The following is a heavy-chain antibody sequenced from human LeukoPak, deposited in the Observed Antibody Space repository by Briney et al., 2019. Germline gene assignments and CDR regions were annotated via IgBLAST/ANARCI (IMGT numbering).Heavy chain of an antibody. CDR2: ISSNGGST. J-gene: IGHJ4*02. D-gene: IGHD4-23*01. CDR1: GFTFSSYA. V-gene: IGHV3-64*01. Sequence: PGGSLRLSCAASGFTFSSYAMHWVRQAPGKGLEYVSAISSNGGSTYYANSVKGRFTISRDNSKNTLYLQMGSLRAEDMAVYYCARDLGNPDDYWGQGTLVTVSS. CDR3: ARDLGNPDDY.